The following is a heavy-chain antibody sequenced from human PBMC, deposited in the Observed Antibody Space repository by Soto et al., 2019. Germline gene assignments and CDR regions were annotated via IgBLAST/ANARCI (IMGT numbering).Heavy chain of an antibody. D-gene: IGHD3-3*01. CDR2: INPSGGNS. Sequence: SLNGARKASVYGKIVDYIDCVRQATGQGLEWMGVINPSGGNSSYAQKFQGRVTMTRDTSTSTVYMELSSLRSEDTALYYGARLDFWSGQFDYWGQGTSVTVSS. CDR3: ARLDFWSGQFDY. V-gene: IGHV1-46*01. J-gene: IGHJ4*02. CDR1: VYGKIVDY.